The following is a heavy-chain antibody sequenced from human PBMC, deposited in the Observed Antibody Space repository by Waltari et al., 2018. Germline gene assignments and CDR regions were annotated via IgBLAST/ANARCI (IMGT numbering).Heavy chain of an antibody. D-gene: IGHD6-19*01. CDR1: GYTFPAYY. J-gene: IGHJ4*02. CDR3: ARVIYSSGWNPIDF. V-gene: IGHV1-2*02. Sequence: QVQLVQSGAEVKKPGASVKVSCKASGYTFPAYYMHWVRLAPGQGLEWMGWINPKTGGTRIAQKFQGRVTVTSDASITTGYMELTSLRSDDTALYYCARVIYSSGWNPIDFWGQGTLVTVSS. CDR2: INPKTGGT.